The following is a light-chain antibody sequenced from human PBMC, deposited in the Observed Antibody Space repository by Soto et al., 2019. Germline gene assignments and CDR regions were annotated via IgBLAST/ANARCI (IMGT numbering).Light chain of an antibody. Sequence: DVVITQTPLSLSVAPGQPASISCTSSQILPHITGETFLFWYLQKPGQSPQLLIYEVYTRVSGVKDRFSGSGSGTDFTIEIRRVENDDVGTYYCMQSTQLPPNFGQGPRLEIK. J-gene: IGKJ5*01. V-gene: IGKV2D-29*02. CDR1: QILPHITGETF. CDR3: MQSTQLPPN. CDR2: EVY.